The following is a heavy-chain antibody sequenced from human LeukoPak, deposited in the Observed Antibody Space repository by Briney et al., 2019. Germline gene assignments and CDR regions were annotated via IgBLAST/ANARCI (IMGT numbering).Heavy chain of an antibody. D-gene: IGHD5-24*01. CDR3: TRDAYNFNDFDY. Sequence: GRSLRLSCAVSEFTFSHFAMHWVRQAPGKGLGWVAVVSSHGNDGYYADSVKGRFTISRDNSKNTLYLQIDSLRAEDTAIYYCTRDAYNFNDFDYWGQGTLVTVSS. CDR2: VSSHGNDG. V-gene: IGHV3-30*01. CDR1: EFTFSHFA. J-gene: IGHJ4*02.